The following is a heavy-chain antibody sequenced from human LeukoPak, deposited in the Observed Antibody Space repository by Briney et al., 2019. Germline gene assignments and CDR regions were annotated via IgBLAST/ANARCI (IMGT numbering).Heavy chain of an antibody. Sequence: SETLSLTCTVSDASISSSYFYWSWIRQPPGKGLEWIGNVFHSGSAHYSPSLKSRVTISVDTSRKQFSLRLSAATAADTAVYYCARQRGGSWVNDYWGQGTLVTVSS. J-gene: IGHJ4*02. D-gene: IGHD1-26*01. CDR2: VFHSGSA. CDR3: ARQRGGSWVNDY. V-gene: IGHV4-39*01. CDR1: DASISSSYFY.